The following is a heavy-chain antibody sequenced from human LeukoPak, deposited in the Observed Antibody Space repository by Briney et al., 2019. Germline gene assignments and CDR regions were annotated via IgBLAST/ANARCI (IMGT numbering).Heavy chain of an antibody. CDR1: GGSISSGGYS. CDR3: ATTTQNYRSGGSCYGVYFDY. CDR2: IYYSGST. Sequence: SETLSLTCTVSGGSISSGGYSWSWIRQHPGKGLEWIGYIYYSGSTYYNPSLKSRVTISVDTSKNQFSPKLSSVTAADTAVYYCATTTQNYRSGGSCYGVYFDYWGQGTLVTVSS. J-gene: IGHJ4*02. D-gene: IGHD2-15*01. V-gene: IGHV4-31*03.